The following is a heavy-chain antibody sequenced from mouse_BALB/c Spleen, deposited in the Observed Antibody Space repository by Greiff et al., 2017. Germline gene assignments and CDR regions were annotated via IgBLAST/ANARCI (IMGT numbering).Heavy chain of an antibody. V-gene: IGHV5-9-3*01. CDR1: GFTFSSYA. J-gene: IGHJ2*01. CDR3: ARQGDYYGYYFDY. Sequence: EVMLVESGGGLVKPGGSLKLSCAASGFTFSSYAMSWVRQTPEKRLEWVATISSGGSYTYYPDSVKGRFTISRDNAKNTLYLQMSSLRSEDTAMYYCARQGDYYGYYFDYWGQGTTLTVSS. D-gene: IGHD1-1*01. CDR2: ISSGGSYT.